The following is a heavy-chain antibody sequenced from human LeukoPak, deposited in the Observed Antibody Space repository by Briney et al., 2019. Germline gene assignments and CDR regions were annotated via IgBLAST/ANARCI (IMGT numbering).Heavy chain of an antibody. J-gene: IGHJ4*02. Sequence: GGSLRLSCAASGFTFSSYAMSWVRQAPGKGLEWVSAISGSGGSTYYADSVKGRFTISRDNSKNTLYLQMNSLRAEDTAVYYCAKVPRPYSSSWYMGYWGQGTLVTVPS. CDR2: ISGSGGST. CDR1: GFTFSSYA. V-gene: IGHV3-23*01. CDR3: AKVPRPYSSSWYMGY. D-gene: IGHD6-13*01.